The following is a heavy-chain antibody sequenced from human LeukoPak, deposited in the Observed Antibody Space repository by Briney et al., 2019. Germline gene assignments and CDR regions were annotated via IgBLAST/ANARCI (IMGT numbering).Heavy chain of an antibody. Sequence: ASVKVSCTASAGTFSSYAISWVRQAPGQGLEWMGRIIPILGIANYAQKFQCRVTITADKSTSTAYMELSSLRSEDTAVYYCARSVGSGRPSVYNWFDPCGQGTLVTVSS. CDR3: ARSVGSGRPSVYNWFDP. D-gene: IGHD3-10*01. V-gene: IGHV1-69*04. CDR1: AGTFSSYA. CDR2: IIPILGIA. J-gene: IGHJ5*02.